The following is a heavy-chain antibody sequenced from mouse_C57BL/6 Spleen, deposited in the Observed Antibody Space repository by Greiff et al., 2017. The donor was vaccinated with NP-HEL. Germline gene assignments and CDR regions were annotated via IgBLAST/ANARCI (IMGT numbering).Heavy chain of an antibody. J-gene: IGHJ3*01. CDR3: ARVPYYGSPWFAY. D-gene: IGHD1-1*01. Sequence: EVQLVESGGGLVKPGGSLKLSCAASGFTFSDYGMHWVRQAPEKGLEWVAYISSGSSTIYYADTVKGRFTISRDNAKNTLFLQMTSLRSEDTAMYYCARVPYYGSPWFAYWGQGTLVTVSA. V-gene: IGHV5-17*01. CDR1: GFTFSDYG. CDR2: ISSGSSTI.